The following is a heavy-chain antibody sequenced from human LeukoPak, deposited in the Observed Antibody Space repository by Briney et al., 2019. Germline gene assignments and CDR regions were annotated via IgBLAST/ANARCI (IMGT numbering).Heavy chain of an antibody. CDR1: GFTFSSYW. CDR2: IDTDGSST. V-gene: IGHV3-74*01. D-gene: IGHD2/OR15-2a*01. J-gene: IGHJ4*02. Sequence: GGSLRLSCAASGFTFSSYWMHWVRQAPGKGLVWVSRIDTDGSSTNYADSVKGRFTISRDNAKNTVYLQMNSLRAEDTAVYYCVSFYETYWGRGTLVTVSS. CDR3: VSFYETY.